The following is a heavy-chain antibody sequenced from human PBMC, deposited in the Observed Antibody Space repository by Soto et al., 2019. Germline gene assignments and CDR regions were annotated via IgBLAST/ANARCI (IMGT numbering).Heavy chain of an antibody. D-gene: IGHD6-19*01. CDR3: ARTHWVSGTEY. J-gene: IGHJ4*02. V-gene: IGHV4-4*07. CDR1: GGSMTGYF. Sequence: QVQLQESGPGLVKPSETLSLTCTVSGGSMTGYFWTWIRQSAGKGLEWIGHVYNSGNTDYNPSLPSRLTMAVDTSKREFSLKVKSVTAADTAVYYCARTHWVSGTEYWGQGTLVTVSS. CDR2: VYNSGNT.